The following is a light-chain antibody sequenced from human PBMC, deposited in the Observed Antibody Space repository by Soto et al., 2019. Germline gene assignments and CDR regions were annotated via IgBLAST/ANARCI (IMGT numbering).Light chain of an antibody. CDR1: QTLSSS. CDR2: AAS. J-gene: IGKJ2*01. CDR3: QQSYSSPQMYT. Sequence: DIQMTQSPSSLSASVGDRVTIPCRASQTLSSSFHWYQQKPGKAPDLLIYAASKLQSGVPSRFSGSGSGSDFTLTISSLQPEDFATYYCQQSYSSPQMYTFGQGTRLEIK. V-gene: IGKV1-39*01.